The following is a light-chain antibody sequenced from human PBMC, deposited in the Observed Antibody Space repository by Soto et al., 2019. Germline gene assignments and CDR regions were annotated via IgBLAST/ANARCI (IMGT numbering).Light chain of an antibody. CDR2: SNN. CDR3: AAWEDNLDGWV. J-gene: IGLJ3*02. V-gene: IGLV1-44*01. CDR1: SSNIGGNS. Sequence: QSVLTQPPSASGTPGQRVTISCSGSSSNIGGNSGNWYQQLPGTAPKLLIYSNNQRPSGVPDRFSGSKSGTSASLAISGLQSEDEADYYCAAWEDNLDGWVFGGGTTLTVL.